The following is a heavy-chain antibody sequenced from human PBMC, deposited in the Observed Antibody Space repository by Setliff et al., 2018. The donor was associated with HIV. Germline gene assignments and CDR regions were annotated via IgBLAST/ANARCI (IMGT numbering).Heavy chain of an antibody. CDR1: GFTFSSYE. Sequence: GGSLRLSCAASGFTFSSYEMHWVRQAPGKGLEWVAVTSTDASIRLYADSVRGRFIISRDNSKNILYLQMDGLRNDDTAVYYCARDFRTGSPDFLDYWGQGTLVTVSS. J-gene: IGHJ4*02. V-gene: IGHV3-30*01. CDR2: TSTDASIR. CDR3: ARDFRTGSPDFLDY.